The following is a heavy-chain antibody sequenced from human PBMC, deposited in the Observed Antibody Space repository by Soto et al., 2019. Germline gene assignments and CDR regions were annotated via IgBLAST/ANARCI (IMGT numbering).Heavy chain of an antibody. Sequence: LRLSCAASGFTFSSYGMHWVRQAPGKGLEWVAVIWYDGSNKYYADSVKGRFTISRDNSKNTLYLQMNSLRAEDTAVYYCAGCIAVAGKDVYYYYGMDVWGQGTTVTVSS. V-gene: IGHV3-33*01. J-gene: IGHJ6*02. CDR2: IWYDGSNK. CDR3: AGCIAVAGKDVYYYYGMDV. D-gene: IGHD6-19*01. CDR1: GFTFSSYG.